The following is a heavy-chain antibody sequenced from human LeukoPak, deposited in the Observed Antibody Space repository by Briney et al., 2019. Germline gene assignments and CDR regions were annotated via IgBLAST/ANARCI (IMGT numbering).Heavy chain of an antibody. V-gene: IGHV3-23*01. CDR1: GFTFSSYA. CDR3: ANIGSSTFGSTGF. CDR2: ISGSGGST. D-gene: IGHD3-16*01. Sequence: PGGSLRLSCAASGFTFSSYAMSWVRQAPGKGLEWVSAISGSGGSTYYADSVKGRFTISRDNSKNTLCLQMDSLRAEDTAAYYCANIGSSTFGSTGFWGQGTLVTVSS. J-gene: IGHJ4*02.